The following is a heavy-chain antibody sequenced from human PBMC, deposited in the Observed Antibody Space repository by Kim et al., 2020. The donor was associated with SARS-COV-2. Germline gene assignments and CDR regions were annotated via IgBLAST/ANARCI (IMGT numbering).Heavy chain of an antibody. D-gene: IGHD5-18*01. CDR2: IKHDGSAK. CDR3: SRERPRGYNYGYSDY. Sequence: GGSLRLSCAASGFTFNTFSMNWVRQAPGKGLEWVANIKHDGSAKYYLDSVKGRFTISRDNAENSLYLQMNSLRAEDTAMYYCSRERPRGYNYGYSDYWGLGSLVTVSS. V-gene: IGHV3-7*04. CDR1: GFTFNTFS. J-gene: IGHJ4*01.